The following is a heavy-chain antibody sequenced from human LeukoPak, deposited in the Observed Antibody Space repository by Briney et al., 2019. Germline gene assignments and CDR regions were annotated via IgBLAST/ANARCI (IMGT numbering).Heavy chain of an antibody. Sequence: SETLSLSCIVSGGSISSYYWNWIRRPAGKALEWIGRIYTSGSTNYNPSLKSRVTMSVDTSKNQFSLKVSSVTAADTAVYYCARSGITFGGVIVYFDYWGQGTLVTVSS. CDR1: GGSISSYY. V-gene: IGHV4-4*07. D-gene: IGHD3-16*02. CDR2: IYTSGST. CDR3: ARSGITFGGVIVYFDY. J-gene: IGHJ4*02.